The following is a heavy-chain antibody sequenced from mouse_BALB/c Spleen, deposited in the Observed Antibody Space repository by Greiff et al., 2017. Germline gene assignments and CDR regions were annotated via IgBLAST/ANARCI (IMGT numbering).Heavy chain of an antibody. CDR3: TRDLNDYDGFAY. Sequence: EVMLVESGGGLVKPGGSLKLSCAASGFTFSSYTMSWVRQTPEKRLEWVATISSGGSYTYYPDSVKGRFTISRDNAKNTLYLQMSSLKSEDTAMYYCTRDLNDYDGFAYWGQGTLVTVSA. V-gene: IGHV5-6-4*01. J-gene: IGHJ3*01. CDR2: ISSGGSYT. D-gene: IGHD2-4*01. CDR1: GFTFSSYT.